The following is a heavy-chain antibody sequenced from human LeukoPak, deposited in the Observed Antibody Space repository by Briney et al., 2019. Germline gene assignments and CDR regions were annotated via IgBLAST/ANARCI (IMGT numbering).Heavy chain of an antibody. CDR1: GFTFSSYE. D-gene: IGHD2-21*01. V-gene: IGHV3-48*03. CDR2: ISSSGSTI. CDR3: ARYSGIYGMDV. Sequence: GGSLRLSCAASGFTFSSYEMNCVCQAPGKGLWWVSYISSSGSTIYYADSVKGRFTISRDNAKNSLYLQMSSLRAEDTAVYYCARYSGIYGMDVWGKGTTVTVSS. J-gene: IGHJ6*04.